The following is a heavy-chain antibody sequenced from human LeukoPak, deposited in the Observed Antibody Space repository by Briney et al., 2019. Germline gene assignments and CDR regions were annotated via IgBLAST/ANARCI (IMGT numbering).Heavy chain of an antibody. CDR2: MNPNSGNT. D-gene: IGHD3-16*02. Sequence: ASVKVSCKASGYTFTSYDINWVRQATGQGLEWMGWMNPNSGNTGYAQKFQGRVTITRNTSISTAYMELSSLRSEDTAVYYCARHRYDYVWGSYRHYYYYYMDVWGKGTTVTVSS. CDR3: ARHRYDYVWGSYRHYYYYYMDV. V-gene: IGHV1-8*03. CDR1: GYTFTSYD. J-gene: IGHJ6*03.